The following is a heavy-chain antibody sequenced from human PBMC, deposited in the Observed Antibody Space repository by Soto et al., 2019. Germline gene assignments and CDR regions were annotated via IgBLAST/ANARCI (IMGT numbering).Heavy chain of an antibody. J-gene: IGHJ4*02. CDR1: GGSISSSSYY. D-gene: IGHD6-19*01. V-gene: IGHV4-39*01. CDR2: IYYSGST. Sequence: SETLSLTCTVSGGSISSSSYYWGWIRQPPGKGLEWIGSIYYSGSTYYNPSLKSRVTISVDTSKNQFSLKLSSVTAADTAVYYCARRFGIAVAGTFDYWGQGTLGTVSS. CDR3: ARRFGIAVAGTFDY.